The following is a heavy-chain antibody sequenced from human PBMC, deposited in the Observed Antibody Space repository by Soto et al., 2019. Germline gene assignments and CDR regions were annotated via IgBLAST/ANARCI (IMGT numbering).Heavy chain of an antibody. Sequence: ASVKVSCKASGGTFSSYAISWVRQAPGQGLEWMGGIIPIFGTANYAQKFQGRVTITADESTSTAYMELSSLRSEDTAVYYCASGRGYSYGYGYYYYGMDVWGQGTTVTVYS. CDR2: IIPIFGTA. CDR3: ASGRGYSYGYGYYYYGMDV. CDR1: GGTFSSYA. J-gene: IGHJ6*02. D-gene: IGHD5-18*01. V-gene: IGHV1-69*13.